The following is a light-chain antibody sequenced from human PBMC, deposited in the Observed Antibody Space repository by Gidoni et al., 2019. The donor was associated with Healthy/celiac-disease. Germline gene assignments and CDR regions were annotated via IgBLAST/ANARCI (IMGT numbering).Light chain of an antibody. CDR3: QQYNNWPPCS. Sequence: EIVMTQSPATLSVSPGERATLPCRASQRVSSNLAGYQQKPGQAPRLLIYVASTRAAGIPARFSGSGSGTEFTLTISSLQSEDFAVYYCQQYNNWPPCSFGQGTKLEIK. J-gene: IGKJ2*04. CDR2: VAS. V-gene: IGKV3-15*01. CDR1: QRVSSN.